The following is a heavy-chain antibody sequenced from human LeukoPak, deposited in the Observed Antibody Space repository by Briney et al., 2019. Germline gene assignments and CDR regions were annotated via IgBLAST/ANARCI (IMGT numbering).Heavy chain of an antibody. CDR3: ARVELANNWFDP. D-gene: IGHD1-1*01. V-gene: IGHV4-31*03. CDR1: GGSISSGGYY. Sequence: SETLSLTCTVSGGSISSGGYYWSWIRQHRGKGLEWIGYIYYSGSTYYNPSLKSRATISVDTSKNQFSLKLSSVTAADTAVYYCARVELANNWFDPWGQGTLVTVSS. CDR2: IYYSGST. J-gene: IGHJ5*02.